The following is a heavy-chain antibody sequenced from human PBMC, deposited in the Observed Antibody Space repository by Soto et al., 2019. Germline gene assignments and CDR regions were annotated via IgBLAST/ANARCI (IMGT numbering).Heavy chain of an antibody. CDR2: INAVNGKT. CDR1: GYTFTIYA. J-gene: IGHJ3*02. V-gene: IGHV1-3*01. Sequence: GASVKVSCKASGYTFTIYAIHWVRQAPGQRLEWMGWINAVNGKTKYSPKFQGRVTIAGDTSAGTVYMDLSSLTSEDTAVYYCARDDCSGGSCYPPTGAFDIWGQGTMVTVSS. D-gene: IGHD2-15*01. CDR3: ARDDCSGGSCYPPTGAFDI.